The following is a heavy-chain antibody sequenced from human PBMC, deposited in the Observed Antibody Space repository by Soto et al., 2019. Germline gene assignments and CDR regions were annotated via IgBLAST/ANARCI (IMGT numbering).Heavy chain of an antibody. CDR2: ISAYNGNT. Sequence: APVKGYCKASGYRFTSYGISWVRQAPGQGLEWMGWISAYNGNTNYAQKLQGRVTMTTDTSTSTAYMELRSLRSDDTAVYYCAIIMRATTLGWFDPPGQATLVTVS. D-gene: IGHD1-1*01. J-gene: IGHJ5*02. CDR3: AIIMRATTLGWFDP. V-gene: IGHV1-18*01. CDR1: GYRFTSYG.